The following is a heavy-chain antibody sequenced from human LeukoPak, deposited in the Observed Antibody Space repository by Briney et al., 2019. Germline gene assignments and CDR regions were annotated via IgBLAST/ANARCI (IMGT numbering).Heavy chain of an antibody. J-gene: IGHJ5*02. D-gene: IGHD3-22*01. V-gene: IGHV4-39*01. CDR3: ARQSSGYYYGWFDP. Sequence: PSETLSLTCTVSGGSILDSTYYWAWIRQPPGKGLEWIATIFYTGNTHYNPSLKSRVTMSVDTVKNQFSLNLNSVTAADTAVYYYARQSSGYYYGWFDPWGQGTLVTVSS. CDR1: GGSILDSTYY. CDR2: IFYTGNT.